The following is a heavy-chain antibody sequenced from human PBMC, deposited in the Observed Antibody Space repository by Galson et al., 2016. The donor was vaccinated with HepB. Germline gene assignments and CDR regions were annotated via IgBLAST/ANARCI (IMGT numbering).Heavy chain of an antibody. CDR1: GNSFTSYA. D-gene: IGHD3-16*01. CDR2: INGGDGKT. J-gene: IGHJ3*01. CDR3: ARLWIGDTSYDAFDV. V-gene: IGHV1-3*01. Sequence: SVKVSCKASGNSFTSYAMHWVRQAPGQRLEWMGLINGGDGKTEYSQKFRDRVTFTRDKPARTAYMELSSLRSEDTAIYFCARLWIGDTSYDAFDVWGQGTVVTVSS.